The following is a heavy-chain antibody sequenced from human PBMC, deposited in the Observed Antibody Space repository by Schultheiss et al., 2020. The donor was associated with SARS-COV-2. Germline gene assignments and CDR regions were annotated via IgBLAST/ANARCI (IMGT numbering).Heavy chain of an antibody. J-gene: IGHJ6*03. CDR1: GFTFDDYG. D-gene: IGHD2-15*01. V-gene: IGHV3-20*04. CDR3: ARDGMAAALNYYYYYMDV. CDR2: IYSGGST. Sequence: GGSLRLSCAASGFTFDDYGMSWVRQAPGKGLEWVSVIYSGGSTYYADSVKGRFTISRDNAKNSLYLQMNSLRAEDTAVYYCARDGMAAALNYYYYYMDVWGKGTTVTVSS.